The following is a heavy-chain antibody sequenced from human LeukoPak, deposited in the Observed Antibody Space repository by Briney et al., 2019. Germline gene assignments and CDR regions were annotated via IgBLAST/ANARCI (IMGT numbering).Heavy chain of an antibody. J-gene: IGHJ4*02. CDR3: AKSYASGSFYDY. V-gene: IGHV3-23*01. Sequence: AGGSLRLSCAASGFSFSTYGMSWVRQTPERGLEWVSRVSASGGRTYYADSVKGRFTISRDNSKNTMPLQMNNLRADDTAVYYCAKSYASGSFYDYWGQGILVTVSS. D-gene: IGHD3-10*01. CDR2: VSASGGRT. CDR1: GFSFSTYG.